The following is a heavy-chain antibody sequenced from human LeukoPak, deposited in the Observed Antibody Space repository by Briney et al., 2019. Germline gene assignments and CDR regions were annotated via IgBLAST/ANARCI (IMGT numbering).Heavy chain of an antibody. V-gene: IGHV3-30*02. J-gene: IGHJ4*02. D-gene: IGHD3-16*01. CDR2: IRYDGSNK. Sequence: GGSLRLSCVASGFTFSSYGMHWVRQAPGKGLEWVAFIRYDGSNKYYADSVKGRFTISRDNSKNTLYLRMNSLRAEDTAVYYCAKLWRYYFDYWGQGTLVTVSS. CDR3: AKLWRYYFDY. CDR1: GFTFSSYG.